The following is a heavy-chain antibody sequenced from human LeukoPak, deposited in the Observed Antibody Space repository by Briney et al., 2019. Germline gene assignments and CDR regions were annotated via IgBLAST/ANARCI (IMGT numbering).Heavy chain of an antibody. D-gene: IGHD6-13*01. J-gene: IGHJ4*02. CDR3: ARDDIAAAGIFDY. CDR1: GFTFSSYW. CDR2: INNDGSGT. V-gene: IGHV3-74*01. Sequence: GGSLRLSCAASGFTFSSYWMHWVRQAPGKGPVWVSRINNDGSGTTYADSVKGRFTISRDDAKNTLYLQMNSLRAEDTAVYYCARDDIAAAGIFDYWGQGTLVTVSS.